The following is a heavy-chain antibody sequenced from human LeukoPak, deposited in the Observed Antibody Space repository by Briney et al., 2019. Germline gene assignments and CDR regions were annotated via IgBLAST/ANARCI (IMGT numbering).Heavy chain of an antibody. D-gene: IGHD1-26*01. CDR1: GGSISSYY. Sequence: SETLSLTCTVSGGSISSYYWSWIRQPAGKGLEWIGRIYTSESTNYNPSLKSRVTMSVDTSKNQFSRKLNSVTAADTAVYYCARSSIVGATDYFDYWGQGTLVTVSS. V-gene: IGHV4-4*07. J-gene: IGHJ4*02. CDR3: ARSSIVGATDYFDY. CDR2: IYTSEST.